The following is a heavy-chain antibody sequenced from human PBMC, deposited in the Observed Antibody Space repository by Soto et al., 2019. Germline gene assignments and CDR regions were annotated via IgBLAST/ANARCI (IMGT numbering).Heavy chain of an antibody. CDR3: ARPSNIVVVPAAPSGAFDI. CDR1: GGSISSSSYY. CDR2: IYYSGST. J-gene: IGHJ3*02. D-gene: IGHD2-2*01. V-gene: IGHV4-39*01. Sequence: QLQLQESGPGLVKPSETLSLTCTVSGGSISSSSYYWGWIRQPPGKGLEWIGSIYYSGSTYYNPSLKSRVPISVDTSKNQFSLKLSSVTAADTAVYYCARPSNIVVVPAAPSGAFDIWGQGTMVTVSS.